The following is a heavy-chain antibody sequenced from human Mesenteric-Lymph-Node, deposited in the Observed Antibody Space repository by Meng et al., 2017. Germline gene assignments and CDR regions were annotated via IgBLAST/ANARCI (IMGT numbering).Heavy chain of an antibody. J-gene: IGHJ4*02. CDR3: TTGWVVLRYFYWRNYYFDY. D-gene: IGHD3-9*01. CDR2: IKSKTDGGTT. CDR1: GFTFSNAW. V-gene: IGHV3-15*01. Sequence: GGSLRLSCAASGFTFSNAWMSWVRQAPGKGLEWVGRIKSKTDGGTTDYAAPVKGRFTISRDDSKNTLSLQMNSLKTEDTAVYYCTTGWVVLRYFYWRNYYFDYWGQGTLVTVSS.